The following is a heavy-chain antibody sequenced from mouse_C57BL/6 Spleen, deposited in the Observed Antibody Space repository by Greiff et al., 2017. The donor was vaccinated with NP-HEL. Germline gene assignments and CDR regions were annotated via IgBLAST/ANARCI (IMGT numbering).Heavy chain of an antibody. J-gene: IGHJ2*01. CDR1: GYTFTSYW. D-gene: IGHD2-1*01. Sequence: QVQLQQPGAELVKPGASVKLSCKASGYTFTSYWMHWVKQRPGQGLEWIGMIHPNSGSTNYNEKFKSKATLTVDKSSSTAYMQLSNLTSEDSAVYYCAGIYYGNYGDFDYWGKGTTLTVSS. V-gene: IGHV1-64*01. CDR2: IHPNSGST. CDR3: AGIYYGNYGDFDY.